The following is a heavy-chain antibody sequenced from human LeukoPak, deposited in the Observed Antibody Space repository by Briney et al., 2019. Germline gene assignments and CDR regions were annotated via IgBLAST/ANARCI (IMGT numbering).Heavy chain of an antibody. CDR3: ARIHYDYVWGTYRYTRFDP. J-gene: IGHJ5*02. CDR1: GYTFTSYD. Sequence: ASVKVSCKASGYTFTSYDINWVRQAPGQGLEWMGWMNPNSGQTGSAQNFQGRLTMTRDTSISTVYMELSSLRSEDTAVYYCARIHYDYVWGTYRYTRFDPWGQGTLAIVSS. D-gene: IGHD3-16*02. V-gene: IGHV1-8*01. CDR2: MNPNSGQT.